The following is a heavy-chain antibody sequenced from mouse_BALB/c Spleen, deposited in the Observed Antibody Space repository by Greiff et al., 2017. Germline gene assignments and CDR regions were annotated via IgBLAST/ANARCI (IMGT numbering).Heavy chain of an antibody. Sequence: EVQGVESGGGLVQPGGSRKLSCAASGFTFSDYGMAWVRQAPGKGPEWVAFISNLAYSIYYADTVTGRFTISRENAKNTLYLEMSSLRSEDTAMYYCARESTAGPFDYWGQGTTLTVSS. J-gene: IGHJ2*01. D-gene: IGHD1-2*01. CDR2: ISNLAYSI. CDR3: ARESTAGPFDY. V-gene: IGHV5-15*02. CDR1: GFTFSDYG.